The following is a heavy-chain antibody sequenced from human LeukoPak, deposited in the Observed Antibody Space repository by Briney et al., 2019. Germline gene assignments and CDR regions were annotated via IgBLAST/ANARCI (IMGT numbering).Heavy chain of an antibody. CDR1: GYTFTGYY. D-gene: IGHD6-19*01. CDR3: ARVRAKEQWLVAY. Sequence: VSVKVSCKASGYTFTGYYMHWVRQAPGQGLEWMGWINPNSGGTNYAQKFQGRVTMTRDTSISTAYMELSRLRSDDTAVYYCARVRAKEQWLVAYWGQGTLVTVSS. J-gene: IGHJ4*02. V-gene: IGHV1-2*02. CDR2: INPNSGGT.